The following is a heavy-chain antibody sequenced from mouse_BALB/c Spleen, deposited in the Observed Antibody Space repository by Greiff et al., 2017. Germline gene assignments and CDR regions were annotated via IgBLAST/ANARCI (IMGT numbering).Heavy chain of an antibody. Sequence: QVQLQQSGAELVKPGASVKLSCKASGYTFTSYDINWVRQRPEQGLEWIGWIFPGDGSTKYNEKFKGKATLTTDKSSSTAYMQLSRLTSEDSAFYFCARGDYYGSSYRFAYWGQGTLVTVSA. D-gene: IGHD1-1*01. CDR3: ARGDYYGSSYRFAY. V-gene: IGHV1-85*01. J-gene: IGHJ3*01. CDR1: GYTFTSYD. CDR2: IFPGDGST.